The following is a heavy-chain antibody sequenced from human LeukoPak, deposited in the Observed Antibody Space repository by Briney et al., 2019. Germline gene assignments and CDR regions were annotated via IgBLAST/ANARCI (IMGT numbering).Heavy chain of an antibody. J-gene: IGHJ6*03. CDR2: IKNNTGNP. D-gene: IGHD5-18*01. CDR3: AMGYSYGPSDMDV. V-gene: IGHV7-4-1*02. Sequence: WIKNNTGNPTYAQGFTGRFVFSLDTSVSTAYLQISSLKAEDTAVYYCAMGYSYGPSDMDVWGKGTTVTVSS.